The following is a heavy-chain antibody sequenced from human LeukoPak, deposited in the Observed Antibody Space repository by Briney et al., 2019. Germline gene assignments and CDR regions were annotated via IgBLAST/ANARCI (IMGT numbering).Heavy chain of an antibody. CDR3: ARESYYGSGSYYTS. D-gene: IGHD3-10*01. V-gene: IGHV1-2*02. J-gene: IGHJ4*02. Sequence: VASVKVSCKASGYTFTGYYMHWVRQAPGQGLEWMGWINPNIGGTNYAQKFQGRVTMTRDTSISTAYMELSRLRSDDTAVYYCARESYYGSGSYYTSWGQGTLVTVSS. CDR2: INPNIGGT. CDR1: GYTFTGYY.